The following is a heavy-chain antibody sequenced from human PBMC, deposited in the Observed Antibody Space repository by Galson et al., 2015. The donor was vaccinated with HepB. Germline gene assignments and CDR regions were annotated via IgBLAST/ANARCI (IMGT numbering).Heavy chain of an antibody. CDR2: ISSNGGST. CDR1: GFTFSSYA. D-gene: IGHD3-10*01. Sequence: SLRLSCAASGFTFSSYAMHWVRQAPGKGLEYVSAISSNGGSTYYADSVKGRFTISRDNSKNTLYLQMSSLRAEDTAVYYCVSGYGSGSYLSLLDYWGQGTLVTVSS. CDR3: VSGYGSGSYLSLLDY. J-gene: IGHJ4*02. V-gene: IGHV3-64D*06.